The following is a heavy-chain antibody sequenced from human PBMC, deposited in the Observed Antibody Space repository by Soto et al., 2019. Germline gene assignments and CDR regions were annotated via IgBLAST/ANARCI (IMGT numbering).Heavy chain of an antibody. CDR3: ARPDEGGYSSNHHYYYALDV. Sequence: QVQLVQSGAEVKKPGSSVKVSCKASGGTFRSYSISWVRQAPGQGLEWMGGIIPIFDITNYAQKFQGRVTITADESTSTAYMELSSLGSDDTAVYYCARPDEGGYSSNHHYYYALDVWGQGTPVNV. J-gene: IGHJ6*02. CDR1: GGTFRSYS. CDR2: IIPIFDIT. D-gene: IGHD3-22*01. V-gene: IGHV1-69*01.